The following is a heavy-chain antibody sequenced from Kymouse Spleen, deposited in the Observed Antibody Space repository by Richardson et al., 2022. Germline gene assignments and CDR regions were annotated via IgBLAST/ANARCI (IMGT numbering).Heavy chain of an antibody. V-gene: IGHV3-30*18. CDR1: GFTFSSYG. J-gene: IGHJ4*02. Sequence: QVQLVESGGGVVQPGRSLRLSCAASGFTFSSYGMHWVRQAPGKGLEWVAVISYDGSNKYYADSVKGRFTISRDNSKNTLYLQMNSLRAEDTAVYYCAKRGYSGYDKGGPGDYWGQGTLVTVSS. CDR2: ISYDGSNK. CDR3: AKRGYSGYDKGGPGDY. D-gene: IGHD5-12*01.